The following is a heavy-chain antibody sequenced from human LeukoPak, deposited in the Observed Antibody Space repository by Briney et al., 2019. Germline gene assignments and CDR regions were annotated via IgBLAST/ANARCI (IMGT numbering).Heavy chain of an antibody. J-gene: IGHJ4*02. CDR3: ARALYDYVWGSYRQQGFIDY. D-gene: IGHD3-16*02. V-gene: IGHV4-34*01. Sequence: SETLSLTCAIYGGSFSGYYWSWIRQPPGKGLEWIGEINHSGSTNYNPSLKSRVTISVDTSKNQFSLKLSSVTAADTAVYYCARALYDYVWGSYRQQGFIDYWGQGTLVTVSS. CDR2: INHSGST. CDR1: GGSFSGYY.